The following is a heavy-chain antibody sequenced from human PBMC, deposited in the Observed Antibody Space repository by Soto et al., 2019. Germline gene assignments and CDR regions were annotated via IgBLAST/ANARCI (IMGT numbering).Heavy chain of an antibody. CDR3: ARGEVLPAASLDY. J-gene: IGHJ4*02. Sequence: PSETLSLTCTVSGGSISSGGYYWSWIGQRPGKGLEWIGDIHYSGSTFYNPSLKSRVTISVDTSENQFSLKLSSMTAADTAVYYCARGEVLPAASLDYWGQGTLVTVSS. CDR2: IHYSGST. V-gene: IGHV4-31*03. CDR1: GGSISSGGYY. D-gene: IGHD2-2*01.